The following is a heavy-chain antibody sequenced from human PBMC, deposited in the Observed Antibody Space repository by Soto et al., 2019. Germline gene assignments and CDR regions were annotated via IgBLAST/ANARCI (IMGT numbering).Heavy chain of an antibody. CDR1: GFPFGENA. D-gene: IGHD6-19*01. J-gene: IGHJ4*02. V-gene: IGHV3-23*01. CDR3: AKEDTSSGSLDY. Sequence: GSLRLSCAASGFPFGENAMSWVRQAPGKGLEWVSGISDSGATTYYADSVRGRFTISRDNSKNTLHLQMKSLRAEDSASYYCAKEDTSSGSLDYWGQGALVTVSS. CDR2: ISDSGATT.